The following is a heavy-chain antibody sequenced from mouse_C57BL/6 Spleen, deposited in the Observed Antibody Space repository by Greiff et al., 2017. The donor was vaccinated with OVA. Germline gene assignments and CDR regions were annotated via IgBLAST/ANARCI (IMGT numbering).Heavy chain of an antibody. CDR1: GYTFTTYW. Sequence: QVQLQQPGAEFVMPGASVKLSCKASGYTFTTYWMHWVKLRPGQGLEWIGEIDPSDSYTNYNQKFMGKSTLTVDKFSTTAYMQLSSLTSEDSAVYYCGRGGSRGFAYWGQGTLVTVSA. CDR3: GRGGSRGFAY. CDR2: IDPSDSYT. V-gene: IGHV1-69*01. J-gene: IGHJ3*01.